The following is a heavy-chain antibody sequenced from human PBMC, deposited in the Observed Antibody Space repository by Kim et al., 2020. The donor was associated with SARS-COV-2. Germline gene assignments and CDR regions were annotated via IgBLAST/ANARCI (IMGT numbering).Heavy chain of an antibody. CDR3: ARGMNELDF. D-gene: IGHD1-1*01. V-gene: IGHV4-59*01. Sequence: SETLSLTCSVSGDSISDYYWSWVRQPPGKELEWIGNIYYRGTINYKPSLRSRVTISIDASENEFSLKLISVTAADTAVYYCARGMNELDFWGQGILVTVS. CDR1: GDSISDYY. J-gene: IGHJ4*02. CDR2: IYYRGTI.